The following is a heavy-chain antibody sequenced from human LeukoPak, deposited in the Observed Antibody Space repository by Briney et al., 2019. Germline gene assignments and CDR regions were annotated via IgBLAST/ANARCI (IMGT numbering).Heavy chain of an antibody. V-gene: IGHV3-9*01. D-gene: IGHD1-14*01. CDR1: GFTFDDYA. Sequence: GGSLRLSCAASGFTFDDYAMHWVRQAPGKGLEWVSGISWNRGSIGYADSVKGRFTISRDNAKNSLYLQMNSLRAEDTALYYCAKDSMNPSWGQGTLVTVSS. CDR2: ISWNRGSI. CDR3: AKDSMNPS. J-gene: IGHJ5*02.